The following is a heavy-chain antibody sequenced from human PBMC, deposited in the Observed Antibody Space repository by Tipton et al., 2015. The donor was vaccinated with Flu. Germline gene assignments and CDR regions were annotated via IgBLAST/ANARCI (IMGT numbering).Heavy chain of an antibody. CDR3: ARPKDYGNLSFDY. CDR1: GNSFNSYW. J-gene: IGHJ4*02. D-gene: IGHD4-11*01. CDR2: IYPDDSET. Sequence: QLVQSGAEVKKPGESLKISCKASGNSFNSYWIGWARQMPGKGLEWMGIIYPDDSETRYSPSFEGHVTISADKSIRTAYLQWSSLQASDTAIYYCARPKDYGNLSFDYWGQGTLVTVST. V-gene: IGHV5-51*01.